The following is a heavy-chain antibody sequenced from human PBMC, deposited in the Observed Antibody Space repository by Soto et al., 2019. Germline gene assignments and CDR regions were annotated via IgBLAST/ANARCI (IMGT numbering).Heavy chain of an antibody. Sequence: SETLSLTCAVSGGSISSGGYSWSWIRRPPGMGLEWIASISYSGTTNYNSSLKSRVTISIDTSKNQFSLKFNSVTAADTAVYYCARGRVYDGGDCYDYWGQGTLVTVSS. D-gene: IGHD2-21*02. V-gene: IGHV4-61*08. J-gene: IGHJ4*02. CDR1: GGSISSGGYS. CDR3: ARGRVYDGGDCYDY. CDR2: ISYSGTT.